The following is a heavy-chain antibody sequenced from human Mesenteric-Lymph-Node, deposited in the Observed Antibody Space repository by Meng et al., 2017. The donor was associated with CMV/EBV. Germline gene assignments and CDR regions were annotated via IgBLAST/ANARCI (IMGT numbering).Heavy chain of an antibody. D-gene: IGHD2-15*01. CDR2: ISSSSTI. J-gene: IGHJ4*02. CDR3: ARSRYCSGGSCSGFDY. V-gene: IGHV3-69-1*02. Sequence: GESLKISCAASGFTFSDYYMNWVRQAPGKGLEWVSSISSSSTIFYPDSVKGRFTISRDNAKNSLYLQMNSLRAEDTAVYYCARSRYCSGGSCSGFDYWGQGTLVTVSS. CDR1: GFTFSDYY.